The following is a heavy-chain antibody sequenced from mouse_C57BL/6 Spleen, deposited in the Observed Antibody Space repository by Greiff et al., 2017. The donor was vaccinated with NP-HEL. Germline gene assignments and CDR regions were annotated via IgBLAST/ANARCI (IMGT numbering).Heavy chain of an antibody. CDR3: ARWVITTVVNYFDY. J-gene: IGHJ2*01. D-gene: IGHD1-1*01. CDR1: GYTFTSYW. Sequence: QVQLQQSGAELVKPGASVKMSCKASGYTFTSYWITWVKQRPGQGLEWIGDIYPGSGSTNYNEKFKSKATLTVDTSSSTAYMQLSSLTSEDSAVYYCARWVITTVVNYFDYWGQGTTLTVSS. CDR2: IYPGSGST. V-gene: IGHV1-55*01.